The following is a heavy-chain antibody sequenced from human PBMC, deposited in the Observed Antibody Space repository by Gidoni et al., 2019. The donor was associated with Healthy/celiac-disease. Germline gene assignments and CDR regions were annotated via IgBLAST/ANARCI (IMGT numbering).Heavy chain of an antibody. D-gene: IGHD2-15*01. Sequence: EVQLVASGGGLVKPGGSLRLSCAASGFPFSSYSMNWVRQAPGKGLEWVSSMSSSSSYIYYADSVKGRFTIARDNAKNSLYLQMNSLRAEDTAVYYCARDGTYCSGGSCYLAHFDLWGRGTLVTVSS. CDR1: GFPFSSYS. CDR2: MSSSSSYI. J-gene: IGHJ2*01. CDR3: ARDGTYCSGGSCYLAHFDL. V-gene: IGHV3-21*01.